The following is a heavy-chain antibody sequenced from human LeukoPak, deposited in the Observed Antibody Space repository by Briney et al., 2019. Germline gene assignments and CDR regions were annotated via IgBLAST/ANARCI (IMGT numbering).Heavy chain of an antibody. Sequence: GASVKVSCKASGYTFTSYAMRWVRQAPGQRLEWMGWINAGNGNTKYSQKFQGRVTITRDTSASTAYMELSSLRSEDTAVYCCAREGYSSSWYWFDPWGQGTLVTVSS. D-gene: IGHD6-13*01. CDR1: GYTFTSYA. CDR3: AREGYSSSWYWFDP. CDR2: INAGNGNT. J-gene: IGHJ5*02. V-gene: IGHV1-3*01.